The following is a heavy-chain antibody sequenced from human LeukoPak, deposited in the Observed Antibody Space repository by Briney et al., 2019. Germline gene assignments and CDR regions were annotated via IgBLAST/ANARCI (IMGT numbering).Heavy chain of an antibody. D-gene: IGHD4-17*01. CDR3: AGDYGSYGMDV. CDR2: IYHSGST. V-gene: IGHV4-30-2*01. Sequence: PSQTLSLTCAVSGGSISSGGYSWSWIRQPPGKGLEWIGYIYHSGSTYYNPSLKSRVTISVDRSKNQFSLKLSSVTAADTAVYYCAGDYGSYGMDVWGQGTTVTVSS. CDR1: GGSISSGGYS. J-gene: IGHJ6*02.